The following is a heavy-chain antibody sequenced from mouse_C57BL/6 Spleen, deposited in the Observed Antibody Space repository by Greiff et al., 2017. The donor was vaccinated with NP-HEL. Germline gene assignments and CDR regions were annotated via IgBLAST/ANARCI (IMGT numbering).Heavy chain of an antibody. Sequence: QVQLQQSGAELVRPGTSVKVSCKASGYAFTNYLIEWVKQRPGQGLEWIGVINPGSGGTNYNEKFKGKATLTADKSSSTAYMQLSSLTSEDSAVYFCARSRTVVAKVAMDYWGQGTSVTVSS. CDR3: ARSRTVVAKVAMDY. CDR2: INPGSGGT. J-gene: IGHJ4*01. CDR1: GYAFTNYL. V-gene: IGHV1-54*01. D-gene: IGHD1-1*01.